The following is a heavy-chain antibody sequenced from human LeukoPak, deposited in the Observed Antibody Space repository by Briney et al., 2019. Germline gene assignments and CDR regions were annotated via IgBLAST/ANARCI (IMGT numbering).Heavy chain of an antibody. CDR1: GFTFSSYW. CDR2: INHNGNVN. Sequence: HPGGSLRLSCAASGFTFSSYWMNWARQAPGKGLEWVASINHNGNVNYYVDSVKGRFTISRDNAKNSLYLQMSNLRAEDTAVYYCTRRLDEWGQGTLVTVSS. CDR3: TRRLDE. V-gene: IGHV3-7*01. D-gene: IGHD3-16*01. J-gene: IGHJ4*02.